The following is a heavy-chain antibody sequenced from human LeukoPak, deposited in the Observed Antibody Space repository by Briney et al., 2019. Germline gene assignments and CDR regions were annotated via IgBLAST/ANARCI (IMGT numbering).Heavy chain of an antibody. V-gene: IGHV1-46*01. Sequence: ASVKVSCKASGYTFTSYDMHSGREAAGPGLEGLGIINTSGGSTSYDQKSQGRVPMTRATYTSKVYMALSSLRSEATDVSYCARAQRDVVAYWGQRTLVTVSS. CDR3: ARAQRDVVAY. CDR2: INTSGGST. CDR1: GYTFTSYD. J-gene: IGHJ4*02. D-gene: IGHD2-15*01.